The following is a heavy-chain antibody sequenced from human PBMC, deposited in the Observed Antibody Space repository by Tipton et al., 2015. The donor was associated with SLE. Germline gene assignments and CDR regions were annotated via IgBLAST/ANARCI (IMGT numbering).Heavy chain of an antibody. V-gene: IGHV3-7*01. CDR1: GFTFNRYW. Sequence: SLRLSCAASGFTFNRYWMSWVRQAPGKGLEWLANIKQDGSEKDYVDSVKGRFTISRDNAKNSLYLQMNSLRVEDTAVYYCASSFYCGGDCYPYYFDYWGQGTLVTVSS. D-gene: IGHD2-21*01. CDR3: ASSFYCGGDCYPYYFDY. J-gene: IGHJ4*02. CDR2: IKQDGSEK.